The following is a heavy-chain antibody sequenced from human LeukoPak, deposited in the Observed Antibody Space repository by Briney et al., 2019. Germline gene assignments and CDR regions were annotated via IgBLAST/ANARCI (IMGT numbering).Heavy chain of an antibody. J-gene: IGHJ4*02. D-gene: IGHD2-2*02. CDR2: ISGSGGST. CDR1: GFTFSSYA. V-gene: IGHV3-23*01. Sequence: GGSLRLSCAASGFTFSSYAMSWVRQAPGKGLEWVSAISGSGGSTYYADSVRGRFTISRDNSKNTLYLQMNSLGAEDTAVYYCAKVIVVVPAAIPYLDYWGQGTLVTVSS. CDR3: AKVIVVVPAAIPYLDY.